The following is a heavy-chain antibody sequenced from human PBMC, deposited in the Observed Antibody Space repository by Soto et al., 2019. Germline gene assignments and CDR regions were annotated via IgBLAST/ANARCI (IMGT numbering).Heavy chain of an antibody. J-gene: IGHJ5*02. Sequence: QVLLQESGPGLVKPSETLSLTCTVSGGSISSYYWNWIRQPPGKGLEWIGYIHYSGSTNYNPSLKSRVTISVDTSNNQFSLKLSSVTAADTAVYYCATGRFSAMIRGVIMFDPWGHGTLVTVSS. V-gene: IGHV4-59*01. CDR2: IHYSGST. D-gene: IGHD3-10*01. CDR1: GGSISSYY. CDR3: ATGRFSAMIRGVIMFDP.